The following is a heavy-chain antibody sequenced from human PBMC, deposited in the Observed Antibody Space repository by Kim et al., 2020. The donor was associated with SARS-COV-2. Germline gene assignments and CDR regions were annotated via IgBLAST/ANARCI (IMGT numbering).Heavy chain of an antibody. V-gene: IGHV3-48*02. Sequence: GGSLRLSCAASGFTFSSYNMNWVRQAPGKGLEWVAYLSSSSTSILYAASVKGRFTISRDNAKYSLYLHMDILRDDDTAAYYCSRDHPALTCGQGTLATVS. CDR2: LSSSSTSI. CDR1: GFTFSSYN. J-gene: IGHJ5*02. CDR3: SRDHPALT.